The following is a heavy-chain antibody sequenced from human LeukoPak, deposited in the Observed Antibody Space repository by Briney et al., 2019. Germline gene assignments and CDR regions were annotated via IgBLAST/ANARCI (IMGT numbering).Heavy chain of an antibody. J-gene: IGHJ6*02. CDR1: GGSISSGSYY. CDR2: IYYSGST. CDR3: ARDRSGSSSGFGYGLDV. D-gene: IGHD3-10*01. V-gene: IGHV4-31*03. Sequence: PSETLSLTCTVSGGSISSGSYYWSWIRQHPGKGLEWIGDIYYSGSTYYNPSLKSRVTISLDTSSNQFSLKLSSVTAADTAVYYCARDRSGSSSGFGYGLDVWGQGTTVTVSS.